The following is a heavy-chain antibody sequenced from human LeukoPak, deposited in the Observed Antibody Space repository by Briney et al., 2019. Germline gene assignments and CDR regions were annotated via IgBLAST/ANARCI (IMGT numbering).Heavy chain of an antibody. CDR2: TYSDGST. CDR3: ARDLSYFDY. J-gene: IGHJ4*02. D-gene: IGHD2/OR15-2a*01. CDR1: GFIFSSYG. Sequence: PGGSLRLSCAASGFIFSSYGMHWVRQAPGKGLEWVSITYSDGSTYYAESVKGRFTVSRGYSKNTLYLQMNSLRVEDTALYYCARDLSYFDYWGQGTLVTVSS. V-gene: IGHV3-53*01.